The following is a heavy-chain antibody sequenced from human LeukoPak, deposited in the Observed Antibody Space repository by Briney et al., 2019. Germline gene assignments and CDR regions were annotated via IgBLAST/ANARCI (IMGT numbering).Heavy chain of an antibody. CDR3: ARDYDFWSGYLLPGY. CDR2: ISAYNGNT. J-gene: IGHJ4*02. V-gene: IGHV1-18*01. D-gene: IGHD3-3*01. Sequence: ASVKVSCKASGYTFTSYGISWVRQAPGQGLEWMGWISAYNGNTNYAQKLQGRVTMTTDTSTSTAYMELRSLRSDDTAVYYCARDYDFWSGYLLPGYWGQGTLVTVSS. CDR1: GYTFTSYG.